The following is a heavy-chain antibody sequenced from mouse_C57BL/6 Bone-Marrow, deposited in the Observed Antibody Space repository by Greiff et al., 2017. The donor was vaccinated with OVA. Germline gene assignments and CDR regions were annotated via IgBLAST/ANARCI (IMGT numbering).Heavy chain of an antibody. J-gene: IGHJ1*03. CDR3: ARSRGITTVVGDFDV. V-gene: IGHV1-72*01. D-gene: IGHD1-1*01. CDR2: IDPNSGGT. Sequence: QVQLQQPGAELVKPGASVKLSCKASGYTFTSYWMHWVKQRPGRGLEWIGRIDPNSGGTKYNEKFKSKATLTVDKPSSTAYMQLSSLTSEDSAVYYCARSRGITTVVGDFDVWGTGTTVTVSS. CDR1: GYTFTSYW.